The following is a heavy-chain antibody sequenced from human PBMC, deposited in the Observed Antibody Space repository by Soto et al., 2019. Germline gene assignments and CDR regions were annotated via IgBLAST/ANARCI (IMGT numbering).Heavy chain of an antibody. Sequence: PGGSLRLSCVASGFTFSSYGMHWVRQAPGKGLEWVAVISYDGSNKYYADSVKGRFTISRDNSKNTLYLQMNSLRAEDTAVYYCAKDLDSGYSYGYAFDYWGQGTLVTVSS. D-gene: IGHD5-18*01. CDR2: ISYDGSNK. CDR1: GFTFSSYG. CDR3: AKDLDSGYSYGYAFDY. J-gene: IGHJ4*02. V-gene: IGHV3-30*18.